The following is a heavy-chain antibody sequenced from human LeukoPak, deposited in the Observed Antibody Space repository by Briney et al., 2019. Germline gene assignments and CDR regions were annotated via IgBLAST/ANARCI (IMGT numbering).Heavy chain of an antibody. J-gene: IGHJ4*02. D-gene: IGHD1-14*01. CDR1: GGYFSGHY. Sequence: PSETLSLTCAGYGGYFSGHYCSWIRQSPGKGLEWIGEIDHGGRTNYNPALKSRVTISIDTSKNQLSLKLSSGTAADTAVYYCARGGTYSDFWLTDYWGQGTLVTVSS. CDR2: IDHGGRT. CDR3: ARGGTYSDFWLTDY. V-gene: IGHV4-34*01.